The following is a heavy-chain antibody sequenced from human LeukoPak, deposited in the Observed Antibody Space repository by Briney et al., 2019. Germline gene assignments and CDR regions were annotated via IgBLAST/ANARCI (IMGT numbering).Heavy chain of an antibody. CDR3: ARLSSSGWYYFDY. CDR2: IYHSGST. Sequence: SETLSLTCTVSGGSISSYYWNWIRQPPGKGLEWIGYIYHSGSTNYNPYLKSRVIISVETYKKKFYLKMRSVTAADTGVYYCARLSSSGWYYFDYWGQGTLVTVSS. V-gene: IGHV4-59*01. CDR1: GGSISSYY. D-gene: IGHD6-19*01. J-gene: IGHJ4*02.